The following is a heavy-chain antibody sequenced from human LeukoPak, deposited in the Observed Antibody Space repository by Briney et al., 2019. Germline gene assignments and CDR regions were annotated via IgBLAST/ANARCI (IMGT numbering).Heavy chain of an antibody. CDR2: ISGSGVRT. D-gene: IGHD2-2*01. Sequence: GGSLRLSCAASGFTFSSYAMSWVRHAPGKGLVWLSYISGSGVRTYYADSVKGQFTISRDNSKNTLYLQMNSLRAEDTAVYSCAKDTSYCTGTSCYPDAFDIWGQGTMVTVSS. CDR3: AKDTSYCTGTSCYPDAFDI. J-gene: IGHJ3*02. V-gene: IGHV3-23*01. CDR1: GFTFSSYA.